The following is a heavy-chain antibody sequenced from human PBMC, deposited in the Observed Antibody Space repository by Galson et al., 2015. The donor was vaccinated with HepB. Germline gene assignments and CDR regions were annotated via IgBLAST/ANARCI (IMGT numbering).Heavy chain of an antibody. CDR2: ISSSSSYI. D-gene: IGHD4-17*01. V-gene: IGHV3-21*01. Sequence: SLRLSCAASGFTFSSYSMNWVRQAPGKGLEWVSSISSSSSYIYYADSVKGRFTISRDNAKNSLYLQMNSLRAEDTAVYYCARDELDYGDYAPGYGRYFDLWGRGTLVTVSS. J-gene: IGHJ2*01. CDR1: GFTFSSYS. CDR3: ARDELDYGDYAPGYGRYFDL.